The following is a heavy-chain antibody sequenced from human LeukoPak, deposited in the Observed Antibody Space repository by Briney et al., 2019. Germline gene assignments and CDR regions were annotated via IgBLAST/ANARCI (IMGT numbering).Heavy chain of an antibody. Sequence: GGSLRLSCAASGFTFDDYAMHWVRQAPGKGLEWVSGISWNSGSIGYADSVKGRFTISRDNAKNTLYLQMNSLRAEDTAVYYCARDQRFGELSYYYYGMDVWGQGTTVTVSS. V-gene: IGHV3-9*01. CDR3: ARDQRFGELSYYYYGMDV. CDR2: ISWNSGSI. D-gene: IGHD3-10*01. J-gene: IGHJ6*02. CDR1: GFTFDDYA.